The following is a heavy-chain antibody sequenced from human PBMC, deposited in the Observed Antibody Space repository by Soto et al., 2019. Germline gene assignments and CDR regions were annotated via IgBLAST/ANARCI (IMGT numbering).Heavy chain of an antibody. CDR3: ARVAWIAVAAYYYGMDV. Sequence: ASVKVSCKASGYTFTSYGISWVRQAPGQGLEWMGWISAYNGNTNYAQKLQGRVTMTTDTSTSTAYMELRSLRSDDTAVYYCARVAWIAVAAYYYGMDVWGKGTTFTSPS. CDR1: GYTFTSYG. V-gene: IGHV1-18*01. D-gene: IGHD6-19*01. CDR2: ISAYNGNT. J-gene: IGHJ6*04.